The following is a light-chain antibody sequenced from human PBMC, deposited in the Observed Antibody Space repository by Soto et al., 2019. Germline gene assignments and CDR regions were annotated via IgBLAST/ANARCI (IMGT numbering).Light chain of an antibody. J-gene: IGLJ2*01. Sequence: QSVLTQPASVSGSPGQSITISCTGTSRDVGGYNYVSWYQQYPGKAPKLMIYGVTNRPSGVSNRFSGSKSGNTASLTISGLQAEDEAHYYCSSYTTNSPPVVFGGGTQLTVL. CDR2: GVT. V-gene: IGLV2-14*01. CDR1: SRDVGGYNY. CDR3: SSYTTNSPPVV.